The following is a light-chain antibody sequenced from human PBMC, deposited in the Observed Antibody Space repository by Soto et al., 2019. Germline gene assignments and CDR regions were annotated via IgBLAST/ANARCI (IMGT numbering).Light chain of an antibody. CDR1: QSISSW. V-gene: IGKV1-5*03. CDR3: QQHDNSPWM. J-gene: IGKJ1*01. Sequence: DIQMTQSPSTLSASVGDRVTITCRASQSISSWLAWYQQKPGKAPKLLIYKASSLESGVPSRFSGSGSGTEFTLTISSLQPDDFAVYYCQQHDNSPWMFGQGTKVDIK. CDR2: KAS.